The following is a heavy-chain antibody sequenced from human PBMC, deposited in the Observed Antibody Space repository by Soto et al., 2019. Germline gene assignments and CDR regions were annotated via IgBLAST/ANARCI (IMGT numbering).Heavy chain of an antibody. CDR2: ISGNGGTT. D-gene: IGHD3-9*01. CDR3: AHMTGFDY. Sequence: EVQLLESGGALVQPGGSLRLSFAASGFTFSSTAMSWVRQAPGKGLEWVSTISGNGGTTYYADSVRGRLTISRDNSKNTVYLQMNSLTGEDTAVYYCAHMTGFDYWGQGTLVTVSS. V-gene: IGHV3-23*01. CDR1: GFTFSSTA. J-gene: IGHJ4*02.